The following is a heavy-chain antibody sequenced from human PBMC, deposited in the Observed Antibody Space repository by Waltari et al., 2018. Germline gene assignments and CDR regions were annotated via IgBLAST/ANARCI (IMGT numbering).Heavy chain of an antibody. D-gene: IGHD3-3*01. CDR3: ARGRFRWNWFDP. J-gene: IGHJ5*02. Sequence: QLQLQQWGAGLLKPSETLSLTCAVYGGSFSGYYWSWIRQPPGKGLEWIGEINHSGSTNYNPSLKSRVTISVDTSKRQFSLKLSSVTAADTAVYYCARGRFRWNWFDPWGQGTLVTVSS. CDR1: GGSFSGYY. V-gene: IGHV4-34*01. CDR2: INHSGST.